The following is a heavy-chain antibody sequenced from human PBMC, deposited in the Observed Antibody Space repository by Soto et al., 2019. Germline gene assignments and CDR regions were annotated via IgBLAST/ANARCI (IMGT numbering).Heavy chain of an antibody. CDR3: ARDISYDFWSGYLELNWFDP. Sequence: GASVKVSCKASGYTFTSYGISWVRQAPGQGLEWMGWISAYNGNTNYAQKLQGRVTMTTDTSTSTAYMELRSLRSDDTAVYYCARDISYDFWSGYLELNWFDPWGQGTLVTVSS. J-gene: IGHJ5*02. V-gene: IGHV1-18*01. CDR2: ISAYNGNT. D-gene: IGHD3-3*01. CDR1: GYTFTSYG.